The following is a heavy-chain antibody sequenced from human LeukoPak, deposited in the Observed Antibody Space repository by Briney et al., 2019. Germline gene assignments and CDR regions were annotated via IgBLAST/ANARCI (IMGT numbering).Heavy chain of an antibody. CDR2: ISGSGGST. Sequence: GGSLRLSCAASGFTFSSYAMSWVRQAPGKGLEWVSAISGSGGSTYYADSVKGRFTISRDDSKNTLYLQMNSLRAEDTAVYYCAKATYSMVRGCWGQGTLVTVSS. CDR1: GFTFSSYA. D-gene: IGHD3-10*01. J-gene: IGHJ4*02. V-gene: IGHV3-23*01. CDR3: AKATYSMVRGC.